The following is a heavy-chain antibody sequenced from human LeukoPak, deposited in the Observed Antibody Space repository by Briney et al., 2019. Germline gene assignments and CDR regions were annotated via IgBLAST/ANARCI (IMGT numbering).Heavy chain of an antibody. D-gene: IGHD6-13*01. V-gene: IGHV1-3*01. Sequence: PGASVKVSCKASGYTFTSYAMHWVRQAPGQRLEWMGWINAGNGNTKYSQKFQGRVTMTTDTSTSTAYMELRSLRSDDTAVYYCARGWQQLVRYYYGMDVWGQGTTVTVSS. CDR2: INAGNGNT. J-gene: IGHJ6*02. CDR3: ARGWQQLVRYYYGMDV. CDR1: GYTFTSYA.